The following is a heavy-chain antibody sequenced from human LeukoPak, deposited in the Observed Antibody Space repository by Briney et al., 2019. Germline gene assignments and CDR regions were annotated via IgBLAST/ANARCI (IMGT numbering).Heavy chain of an antibody. CDR2: IKQDGSEK. J-gene: IGHJ4*02. CDR1: GLTSSNYW. Sequence: GGSLRLSCAASGLTSSNYWMDWVRQAPGKGLEWVANIKQDGSEKNYVDSVKGRFTISRDNAKNSLYLQMNSLRAEDTAVYYCARELYSECGGDCYSNADYWGQGTLVTVSS. CDR3: ARELYSECGGDCYSNADY. V-gene: IGHV3-7*01. D-gene: IGHD2-21*02.